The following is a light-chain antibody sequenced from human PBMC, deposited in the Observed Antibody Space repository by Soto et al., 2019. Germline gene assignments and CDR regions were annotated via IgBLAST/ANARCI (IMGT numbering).Light chain of an antibody. Sequence: DIQMTQSPSSLSASVGDRVTITCRAGQSITTYLNWYQQKPGKAPNLLIYAASRLQSGVPSRFSGSGSGTDFTLTISSLQPEDFATYYCQQYRTFGQGTKVDIK. CDR2: AAS. CDR3: QQYRT. J-gene: IGKJ2*01. V-gene: IGKV1-39*01. CDR1: QSITTY.